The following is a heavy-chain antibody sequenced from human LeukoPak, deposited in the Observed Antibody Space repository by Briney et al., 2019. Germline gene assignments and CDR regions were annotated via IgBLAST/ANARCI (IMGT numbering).Heavy chain of an antibody. Sequence: GGSLRLSCAASGFTFSHYAMSWVRQAPGKGLEWVSAISGSGGDTYYADSVKGRFTISRDNSKNTLYLQMNSLRAEDTAVYYCAKKGATTGDFDYWGQGTLVTVSS. CDR3: AKKGATTGDFDY. CDR2: ISGSGGDT. V-gene: IGHV3-23*01. CDR1: GFTFSHYA. J-gene: IGHJ4*02. D-gene: IGHD1-26*01.